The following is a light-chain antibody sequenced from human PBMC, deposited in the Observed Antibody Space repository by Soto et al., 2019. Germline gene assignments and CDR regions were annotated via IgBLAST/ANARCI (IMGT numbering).Light chain of an antibody. J-gene: IGLJ3*02. CDR1: SSDVGSYKS. CDR3: CSYAGSYSGV. CDR2: DVN. V-gene: IGLV2-11*01. Sequence: QSVLTQPRSVSASPGQSVTISCTGTSSDVGSYKSVSWYQQYPGKAPKLMIYDVNKRPSGVPDRFSGSKSGNTASLTISGLQAEDESDYYCCSYAGSYSGVFGGGTKLTVL.